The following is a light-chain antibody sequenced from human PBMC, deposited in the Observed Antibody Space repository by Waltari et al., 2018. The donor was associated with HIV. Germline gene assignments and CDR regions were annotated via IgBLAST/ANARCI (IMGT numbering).Light chain of an antibody. Sequence: IVLTQSPGTLSLSPGDRATLSCRASQSLSSTYLAWYQQKPGQAPRILIFGVASRATGIPDRFSGFGSGTYFTLTISRLEPEDSAVYYCQYLGTFGQGTKMEIK. CDR3: QYLGT. V-gene: IGKV3-20*01. J-gene: IGKJ1*01. CDR1: QSLSSTY. CDR2: GVA.